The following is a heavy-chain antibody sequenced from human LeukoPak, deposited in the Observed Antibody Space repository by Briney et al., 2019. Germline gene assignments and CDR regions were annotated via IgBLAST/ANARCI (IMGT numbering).Heavy chain of an antibody. D-gene: IGHD5-24*01. CDR1: RFTFSSYA. CDR2: INHSGST. CDR3: ARGGEEMATVNFDY. V-gene: IGHV4-34*01. J-gene: IGHJ4*02. Sequence: GSLRLSCAASRFTFSSYAMNWVRQAPGKGLEWIGSINHSGSTNYNPSLKSRVTISVDTSKNQFSLKLSSVTAADTAVYYCARGGEEMATVNFDYWGQGTLVTVSS.